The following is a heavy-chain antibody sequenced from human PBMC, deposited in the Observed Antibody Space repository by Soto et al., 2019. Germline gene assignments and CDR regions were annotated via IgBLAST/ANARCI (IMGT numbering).Heavy chain of an antibody. Sequence: SETLSLTCTVSGGSISSSSYYWGWIRQPPGKGLEWIGSIYYSGSTYYNPSLKSRVTISVDTSKNQFSLKLSSETAADTAVYYCARLWGQLFPYYFDYWGQGTLVTVSS. V-gene: IGHV4-39*01. CDR3: ARLWGQLFPYYFDY. CDR2: IYYSGST. J-gene: IGHJ4*02. D-gene: IGHD6-6*01. CDR1: GGSISSSSYY.